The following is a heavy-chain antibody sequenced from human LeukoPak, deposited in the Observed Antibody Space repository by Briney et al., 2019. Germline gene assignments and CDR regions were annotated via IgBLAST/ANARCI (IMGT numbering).Heavy chain of an antibody. J-gene: IGHJ4*02. CDR1: GFTFSNYG. V-gene: IGHV3-30*02. CDR2: IRFDGGHK. CDR3: ATQRDYLLDY. D-gene: IGHD2/OR15-2a*01. Sequence: GGSLRLSCAASGFTFSNYGMFWVRQAPGKGLDWVAFIRFDGGHKYYADSVRGRFIISRDNSKNTLYLQMNSLRAEDTAVYYCATQRDYLLDYWGQGTLVTVSS.